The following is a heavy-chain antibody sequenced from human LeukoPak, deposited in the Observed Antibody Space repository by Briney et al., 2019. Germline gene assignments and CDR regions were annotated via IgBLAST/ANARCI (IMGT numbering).Heavy chain of an antibody. CDR1: GGSFSGYY. Sequence: SETLSLTCAVYGGSFSGYYWSWIRQPPGKGLEWIGEINHSGSTNYNPSLKSRVTISVDTSKNQFSLKLSSVTAADTAVYYCASPLLWFGERDYWGQGTLVTVSS. V-gene: IGHV4-34*01. CDR2: INHSGST. J-gene: IGHJ4*02. CDR3: ASPLLWFGERDY. D-gene: IGHD3-10*01.